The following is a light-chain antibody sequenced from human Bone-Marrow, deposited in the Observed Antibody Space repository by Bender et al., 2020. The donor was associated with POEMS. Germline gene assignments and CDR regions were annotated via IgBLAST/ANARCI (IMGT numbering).Light chain of an antibody. Sequence: SYELTQAPSVSVSPGQTARITCSGDALPKQYSYWYQQKPGQAPALVIYKDSERPSGIPERFSGSSSGTTATLTITGVQAEDEADYYCQSTDSGGPDHVIFGGGTKLTVL. V-gene: IGLV3-25*02. CDR2: KDS. CDR3: QSTDSGGPDHVI. J-gene: IGLJ2*01. CDR1: ALPKQY.